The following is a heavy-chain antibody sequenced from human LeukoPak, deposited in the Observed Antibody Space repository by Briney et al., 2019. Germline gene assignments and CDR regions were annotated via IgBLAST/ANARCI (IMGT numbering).Heavy chain of an antibody. D-gene: IGHD5-12*01. CDR1: GFTFSSYA. V-gene: IGHV3-23*01. Sequence: GGSLRLSCAASGFTFSSYAMSWVRQAPGKGLEWVSAISGSGGSTYYADSVKGRFTISRDNSKNTLYLQINSLRPEDTAVYHCARGYSGHGLFDYWGQGTLVTVSS. CDR2: ISGSGGST. J-gene: IGHJ4*02. CDR3: ARGYSGHGLFDY.